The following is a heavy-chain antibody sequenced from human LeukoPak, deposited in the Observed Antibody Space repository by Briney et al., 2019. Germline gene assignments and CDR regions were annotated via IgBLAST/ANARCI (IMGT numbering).Heavy chain of an antibody. CDR2: INPNSGVT. CDR3: ARVDDSSGYRSWYFDY. D-gene: IGHD3-22*01. CDR1: GYSFTGYY. J-gene: IGHJ4*02. V-gene: IGHV1-2*02. Sequence: ASVKVSCKASGYSFTGYYMHWVRQAPGQGLEWMGWINPNSGVTNYAQKFQGRVTMTRDTSISTAYMELSRLRSDAAADDKAVYYCARVDDSSGYRSWYFDYWGQGTLLTVSS.